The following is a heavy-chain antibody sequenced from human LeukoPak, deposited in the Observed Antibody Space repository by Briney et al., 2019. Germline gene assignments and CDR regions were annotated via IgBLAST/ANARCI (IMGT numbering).Heavy chain of an antibody. V-gene: IGHV3-30*02. CDR1: GFSFSSYG. Sequence: GGSLRLSCAASGFSFSSYGMQWVRQAPGKGLEWMAFIQFDGSSAYYADSVKGRFTFSRDNSKNTLYLQMDSLRPEDTAVYYCAKGQGYYFDYWGQGTLVTVSS. CDR3: AKGQGYYFDY. J-gene: IGHJ4*02. CDR2: IQFDGSSA.